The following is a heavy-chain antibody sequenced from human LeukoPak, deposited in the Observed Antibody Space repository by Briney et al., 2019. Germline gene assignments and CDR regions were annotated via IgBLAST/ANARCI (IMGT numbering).Heavy chain of an antibody. V-gene: IGHV3-33*01. D-gene: IGHD3-3*01. CDR3: AREASGYYRDF. CDR2: IWYDGSKQ. J-gene: IGHJ4*02. CDR1: GFTFSSHG. Sequence: GGSLRLSCAASGFTFSSHGLHWVRQAPGKGLEWVAVIWYDGSKQVYADSVKGRFTISRDDSKNTLYLQMNSLRAEDTAVYFCAREASGYYRDFWGQGTLVTVSS.